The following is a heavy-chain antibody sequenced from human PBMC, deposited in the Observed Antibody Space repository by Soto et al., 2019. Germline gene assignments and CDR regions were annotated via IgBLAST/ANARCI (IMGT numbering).Heavy chain of an antibody. J-gene: IGHJ4*02. CDR1: GFTFNRYG. Sequence: GESLKISCAASGFTFNRYGMSWVRQAPGKGLEWVSAISGSGDSTYYADSVKGRFTISRDSSNNTLYLQMNNLRADDTALYFCVKLRLELLYLDSWGLGALVTVSS. CDR3: VKLRLELLYLDS. D-gene: IGHD1-7*01. V-gene: IGHV3-23*01. CDR2: ISGSGDST.